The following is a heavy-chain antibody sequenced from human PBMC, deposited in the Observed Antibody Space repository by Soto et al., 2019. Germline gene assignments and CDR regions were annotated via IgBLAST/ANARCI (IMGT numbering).Heavy chain of an antibody. Sequence: PGGSLRLSCAASGFTFSSYAMSWVRQAPGKGLEWVSAISGSGGSTYYADSVKGRFTISRDNSKNTLYLQMNSLRAEDTAVYYCAKSLGYCRGGSCYAASYYYYYYMDVWGKGT. CDR1: GFTFSSYA. CDR2: ISGSGGST. D-gene: IGHD2-15*01. V-gene: IGHV3-23*01. CDR3: AKSLGYCRGGSCYAASYYYYYYMDV. J-gene: IGHJ6*03.